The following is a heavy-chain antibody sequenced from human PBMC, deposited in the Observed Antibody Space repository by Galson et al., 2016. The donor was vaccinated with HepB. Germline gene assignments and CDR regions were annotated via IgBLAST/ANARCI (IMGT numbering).Heavy chain of an antibody. CDR2: IDWDDDK. CDR3: ARRTYLVDALDI. D-gene: IGHD1-1*01. CDR1: GFSLNTSGMC. Sequence: PALVKPTQTLTLTCTFSGFSLNTSGMCVSWIRQPPGKALEWPALIDWDDDKYYNTYLKTRLTISKDNSKNQVVLTMTNMDPVDTATYYCARRTYLVDALDIWGQGTMVTVSS. V-gene: IGHV2-70*01. J-gene: IGHJ3*02.